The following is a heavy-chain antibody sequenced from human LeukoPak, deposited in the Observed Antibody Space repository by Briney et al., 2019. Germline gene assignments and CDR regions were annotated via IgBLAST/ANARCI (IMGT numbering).Heavy chain of an antibody. CDR3: ARHSGSGSLSRPFDP. CDR2: VYYTGST. D-gene: IGHD3-10*01. V-gene: IGHV4-39*01. J-gene: IGHJ5*02. Sequence: PSETLSLTCSVSGPSVTSGVFYWGWLRQPPGKGLQWLATVYYTGSTYYNPSLRSRVTISIDTSKNQFSLSLRSLIAADTAVYYCARHSGSGSLSRPFDPWGQGTLVTVSS. CDR1: GPSVTSGVFY.